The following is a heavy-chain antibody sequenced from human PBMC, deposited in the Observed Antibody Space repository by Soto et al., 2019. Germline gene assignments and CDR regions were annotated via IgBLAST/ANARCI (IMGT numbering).Heavy chain of an antibody. J-gene: IGHJ6*02. CDR1: GYSFTSCW. V-gene: IGHV5-51*04. Sequence: GESLKISCKGSGYSFTSCWIGWVRQMPGKGLEWMGIIYPGDSDTRYSPSFQGQVTISADKPISTAYLQWSSLKASDTAMSYFARTSAAGKYYYGMDVWGQGTTVTVSS. CDR3: ARTSAAGKYYYGMDV. CDR2: IYPGDSDT. D-gene: IGHD6-13*01.